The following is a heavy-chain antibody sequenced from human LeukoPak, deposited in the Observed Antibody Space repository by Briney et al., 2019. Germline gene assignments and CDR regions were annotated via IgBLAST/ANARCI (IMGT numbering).Heavy chain of an antibody. J-gene: IGHJ4*02. CDR1: GFTFDDYA. CDR2: ISWNSGSI. CDR3: AKAFGVVPAAISW. Sequence: GGSLRLSCAASGFTFDDYAMHWVRQAPGKGLEWVSGISWNSGSIGYADSVKGRFTISKDNAKNSLYLQMNSLRAEDTALYYCAKAFGVVPAAISWWGQGTLVTVSS. V-gene: IGHV3-9*01. D-gene: IGHD2-2*01.